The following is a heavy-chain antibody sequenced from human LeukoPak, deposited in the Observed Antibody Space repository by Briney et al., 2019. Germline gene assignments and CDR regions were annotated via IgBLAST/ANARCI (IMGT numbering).Heavy chain of an antibody. Sequence: EASVKVSCKASGYTFTSYGISWVRQAPGQGLEWMGWISAYNGNTNYAQKLQGRVTMTTDTSTSTAYMELRSLRSDDTAVYYCARDQHHYDILTEDAFDIWGQGTMVTVSS. CDR3: ARDQHHYDILTEDAFDI. CDR2: ISAYNGNT. D-gene: IGHD3-9*01. CDR1: GYTFTSYG. V-gene: IGHV1-18*01. J-gene: IGHJ3*02.